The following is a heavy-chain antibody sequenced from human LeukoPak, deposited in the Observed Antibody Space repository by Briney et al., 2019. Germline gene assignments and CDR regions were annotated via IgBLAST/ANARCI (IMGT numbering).Heavy chain of an antibody. D-gene: IGHD1-7*01. V-gene: IGHV3-15*04. CDR1: GFTFNYAW. J-gene: IGHJ6*02. Sequence: GSLRLSCAASGFTFNYAWMSWVRQVPGKGLEWVGQTVSEIDGGTTDYAAPVKGRFTISRDDSKSTLYLQMNSLKIEDTAVYYCTTDEDWNYARKDVWGQGATVIVSS. CDR2: TVSEIDGGTT. CDR3: TTDEDWNYARKDV.